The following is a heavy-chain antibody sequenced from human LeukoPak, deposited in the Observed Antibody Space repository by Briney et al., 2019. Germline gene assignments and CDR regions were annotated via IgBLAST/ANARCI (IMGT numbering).Heavy chain of an antibody. CDR2: ISNDGSQK. CDR1: GFTFSSYG. Sequence: GRSLRLSCAASGFTFSSYGMHWVRQAPGKGLEWVAVISNDGSQKFYADSVKGRITISRDNSKNTVYLQMNSLRAEDTAVYYCAKDLNSWYSFDYWGQGNLVTVSS. V-gene: IGHV3-30*18. CDR3: AKDLNSWYSFDY. D-gene: IGHD6-13*01. J-gene: IGHJ4*02.